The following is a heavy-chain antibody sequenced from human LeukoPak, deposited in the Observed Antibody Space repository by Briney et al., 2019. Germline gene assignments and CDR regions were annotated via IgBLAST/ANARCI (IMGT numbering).Heavy chain of an antibody. V-gene: IGHV3-23*01. J-gene: IGHJ6*02. CDR1: GFTFGSYA. CDR3: AKGLEGSGSPAYGMDV. CDR2: ISGSGGST. D-gene: IGHD3-10*01. Sequence: PGGSMRLSCAASGFTFGSYAMSWVRRAPGEGLEWVSAISGSGGSTYYADSVKGRFTISRDNSKNTLYLQMNSLRAEDTAVYYCAKGLEGSGSPAYGMDVWGQGTTVTVSS.